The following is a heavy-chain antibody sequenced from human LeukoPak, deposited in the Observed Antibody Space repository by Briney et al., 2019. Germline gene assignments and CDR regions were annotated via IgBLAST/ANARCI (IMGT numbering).Heavy chain of an antibody. Sequence: SETLSLSCSVSGGSISTYYWSWIRQPAGKGLEWIGEIHHSGSTNYNPSLKSRVTISVDKSKNQFSLNLSTVTAADTAVYYCASKLTAVAGYFDCWGQGTLVTVSS. CDR3: ASKLTAVAGYFDC. V-gene: IGHV4-59*12. CDR2: IHHSGST. J-gene: IGHJ4*02. D-gene: IGHD6-19*01. CDR1: GGSISTYY.